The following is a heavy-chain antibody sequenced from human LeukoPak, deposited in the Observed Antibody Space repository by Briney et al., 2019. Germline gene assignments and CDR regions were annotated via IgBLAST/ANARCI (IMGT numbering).Heavy chain of an antibody. V-gene: IGHV3-15*01. CDR2: IKRKTDGGTT. CDR1: GFTFSNAW. CDR3: TTGPPIVVVPAARYYYYYMDV. Sequence: GGSLRLSCAASGFTFSNAWMSSGREAPGKGREWVGRIKRKTDGGTTDYAAPVKGRFTISRDDSKNTLYLQMNSLKTEDTAVYYCTTGPPIVVVPAARYYYYYMDVWGKGTTVTVSS. J-gene: IGHJ6*03. D-gene: IGHD2-2*01.